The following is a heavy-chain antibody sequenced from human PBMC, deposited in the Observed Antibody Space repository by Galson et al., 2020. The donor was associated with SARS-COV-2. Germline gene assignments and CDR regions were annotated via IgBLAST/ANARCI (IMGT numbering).Heavy chain of an antibody. CDR3: TRGVTRVVTTVDY. Sequence: GGYLRLSCTASGFTFGDHAMSWFRQGPGKGLEWVGFIRSKTYGETTEYAASVEGRFTISRDDSKSIAYLQVNSLKTEDTAVYYCTRGVTRVVTTVDYWGQGTLVTVSS. D-gene: IGHD1-1*01. J-gene: IGHJ4*02. CDR1: GFTFGDHA. V-gene: IGHV3-49*03. CDR2: IRSKTYGETT.